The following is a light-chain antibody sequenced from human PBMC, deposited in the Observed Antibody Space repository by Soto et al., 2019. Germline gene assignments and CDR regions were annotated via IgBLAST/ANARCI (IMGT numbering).Light chain of an antibody. CDR1: QSISSW. CDR2: KAS. CDR3: QQYNSSPWT. Sequence: DIQMTQSPSTLSASVGDRVTITCRASQSISSWLAWYQQKPGKAPTLLIYKASSFESGVPSRYSGSGSGTEFALTISSLQPDDFATYYFQQYNSSPWTFGQGTKVEIK. J-gene: IGKJ1*01. V-gene: IGKV1-5*03.